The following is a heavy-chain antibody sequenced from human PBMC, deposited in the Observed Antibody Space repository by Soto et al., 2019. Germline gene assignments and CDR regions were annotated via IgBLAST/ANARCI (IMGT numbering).Heavy chain of an antibody. Sequence: QVQLVESGGGVVQPGRSLRLSCAASGFTFSSYAMHWVRQAPGKGLEWVAVISYDGSNKYYADSVKGRFTISRDNSKNTLYLQMNSLRAEDTAVYYCASIAANHPPFDFDYWGQGTLVTVSS. CDR3: ASIAANHPPFDFDY. D-gene: IGHD6-25*01. CDR2: ISYDGSNK. V-gene: IGHV3-30-3*01. J-gene: IGHJ4*02. CDR1: GFTFSSYA.